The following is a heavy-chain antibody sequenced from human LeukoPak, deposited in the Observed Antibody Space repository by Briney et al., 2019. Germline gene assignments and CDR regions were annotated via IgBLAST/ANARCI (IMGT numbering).Heavy chain of an antibody. CDR1: GFTFSGSA. V-gene: IGHV3-73*01. CDR2: IRSKANSYAT. J-gene: IGHJ4*02. D-gene: IGHD3-22*01. CDR3: GLWAARPGNITMIAVGDRTYFDY. Sequence: SGGSLRLSCAASGFTFSGSAMHWVRQASGKGLEWVGRIRSKANSYATAYAASVKGRFTISRDDSKNTAYLQMNSLKTEDTAVYYCGLWAARPGNITMIAVGDRTYFDYWGQGTLVTVSS.